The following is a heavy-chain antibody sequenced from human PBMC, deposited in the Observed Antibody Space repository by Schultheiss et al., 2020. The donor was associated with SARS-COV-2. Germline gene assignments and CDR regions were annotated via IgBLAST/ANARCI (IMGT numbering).Heavy chain of an antibody. D-gene: IGHD3-10*01. Sequence: SETLSLTCAVYGGSFSGYYWSWIRQPAGKGLEWIGRIYTSGSTNYNTSLKSRVTISVDTSKNQFSLKLSSVTAADTAVYYCARGGRSPRGGMDVWGQGTTVTVSS. CDR2: IYTSGST. V-gene: IGHV4-59*10. CDR1: GGSFSGYY. J-gene: IGHJ6*02. CDR3: ARGGRSPRGGMDV.